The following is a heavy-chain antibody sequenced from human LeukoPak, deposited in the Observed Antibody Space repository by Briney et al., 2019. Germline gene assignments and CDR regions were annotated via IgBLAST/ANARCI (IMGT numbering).Heavy chain of an antibody. V-gene: IGHV4-59*01. Sequence: PSETLSLTCTVSGGSISSYYWSWIRQPPGKGLEWIGYIYYSGSTNYNPSLKSRVTISVDTSKNQFSLKLSSVTAADTAVYYCARTQTSSRFAPPDVWGQGTTVTVSS. CDR2: IYYSGST. CDR3: ARTQTSSRFAPPDV. CDR1: GGSISSYY. J-gene: IGHJ6*02. D-gene: IGHD6-13*01.